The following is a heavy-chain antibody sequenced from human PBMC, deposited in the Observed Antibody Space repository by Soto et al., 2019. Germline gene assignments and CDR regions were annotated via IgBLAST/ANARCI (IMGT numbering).Heavy chain of an antibody. D-gene: IGHD1-20*01. CDR3: ARDTESNRYND. Sequence: ASVKVSCKTSGYTFSTSGISWVRQAPGQGLEWVGWIRPDNGNRKSAQRLQGRVTLTTDTSASTAYMESRSLTPDDTAMYYCARDTESNRYNDWGQGTLVTVSS. J-gene: IGHJ1*01. CDR2: IRPDNGNR. CDR1: GYTFSTSG. V-gene: IGHV1-18*01.